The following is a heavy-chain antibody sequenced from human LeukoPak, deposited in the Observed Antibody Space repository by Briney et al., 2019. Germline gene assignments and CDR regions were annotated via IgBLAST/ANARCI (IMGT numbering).Heavy chain of an antibody. CDR2: INPNSGGT. Sequence: ASVKVSCKASGYTFTGYYMHWVRQAPGQGLEWMGRINPNSGGTNYAQKFQGRVTMTRGTSISTAYMELSRLRSDDTAVYYCARGAGDGYSRDDAFDIWGQGTMVTVSS. CDR1: GYTFTGYY. CDR3: ARGAGDGYSRDDAFDI. D-gene: IGHD5-24*01. J-gene: IGHJ3*02. V-gene: IGHV1-2*06.